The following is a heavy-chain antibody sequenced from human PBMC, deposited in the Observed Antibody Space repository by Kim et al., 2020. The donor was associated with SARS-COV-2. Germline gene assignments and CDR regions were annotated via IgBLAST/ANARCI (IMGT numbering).Heavy chain of an antibody. Sequence: ASVKVSCKASGYTFTGYYMHWVRQAPGQGLEWMGRINPNSGGTNYAQKFQGRVTMTRDTSISTAYMELSRLRSDDTAVYYCARGRDFWSGRTFDPWGQGTLVTVSS. CDR1: GYTFTGYY. D-gene: IGHD3-3*01. V-gene: IGHV1-2*06. CDR3: ARGRDFWSGRTFDP. J-gene: IGHJ5*02. CDR2: INPNSGGT.